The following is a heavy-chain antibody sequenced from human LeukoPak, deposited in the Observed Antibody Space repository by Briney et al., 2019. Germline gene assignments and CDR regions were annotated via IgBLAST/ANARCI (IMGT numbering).Heavy chain of an antibody. V-gene: IGHV3-9*01. CDR1: GSTFDDYA. CDR2: ISWNSGSI. CDR3: AKGIEMATISPSDY. D-gene: IGHD5-24*01. J-gene: IGHJ4*02. Sequence: SLRLSCAASGSTFDDYAMHWVRQAPGKGLEWVSGISWNSGSIGYADSVKGRFTISRDNAKNSLYLQMNSLRAEDTALYYCAKGIEMATISPSDYWGQGTLVTVSS.